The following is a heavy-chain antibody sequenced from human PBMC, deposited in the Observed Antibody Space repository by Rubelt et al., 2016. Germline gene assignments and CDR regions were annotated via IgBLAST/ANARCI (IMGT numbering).Heavy chain of an antibody. J-gene: IGHJ2*01. D-gene: IGHD3-3*01. CDR3: ARESNGDLDL. V-gene: IGHV4-34*01. CDR2: INHSGST. CDR1: GGSFSDSY. Sequence: QVQLQQWGAGLLKPSETLSLTCAVYGGSFSDSYWSWIRQPPGKGLEWIGEINHSGSTNYNPSLKSRVTISVDTSKNQFALKLSSVTAADTAVYYCARESNGDLDLWGRGTLITVSS.